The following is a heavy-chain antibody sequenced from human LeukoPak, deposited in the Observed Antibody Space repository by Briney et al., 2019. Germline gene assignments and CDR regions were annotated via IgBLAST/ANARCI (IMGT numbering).Heavy chain of an antibody. V-gene: IGHV1-69*06. Sequence: GASVKVSCKASGGTFSSYAISWVRQAPGQGLEWMGGIIPIFGTANYAQKFQGRVTITADKSTSTAYMELSSLRSEDTAVYYCARGPVITIFGVVPFDYWGQGTLVTVSS. D-gene: IGHD3-3*01. J-gene: IGHJ4*02. CDR1: GGTFSSYA. CDR2: IIPIFGTA. CDR3: ARGPVITIFGVVPFDY.